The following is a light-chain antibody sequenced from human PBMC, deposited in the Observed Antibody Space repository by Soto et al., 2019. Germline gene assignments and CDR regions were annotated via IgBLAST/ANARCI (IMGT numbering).Light chain of an antibody. CDR3: QQRTNWPRIT. J-gene: IGKJ5*01. CDR1: QAVSTF. Sequence: EVVLTQSPVTLSLSPGERATLSCRASQAVSTFLAWFQQKPGQTPRILIYAASKRATGVPARFSGSGSGTDITLTISSLEPEDFAVYFCQQRTNWPRITFGQGTRTEI. CDR2: AAS. V-gene: IGKV3-11*01.